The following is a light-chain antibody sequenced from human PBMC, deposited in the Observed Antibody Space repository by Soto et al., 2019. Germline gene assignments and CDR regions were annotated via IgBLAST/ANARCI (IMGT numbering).Light chain of an antibody. CDR3: QSYDTNTVV. CDR1: SGSIGSNS. Sequence: FMLTQPHSVSESPGKTVTISCTRSSGSIGSNSVQWYRQRPGSAPTIVIYEDDQRPSGVPNRFAGSIDRSSNSASLTISGLQTEDEADYYSQSYDTNTVVFGGGTKLTVL. V-gene: IGLV6-57*04. CDR2: EDD. J-gene: IGLJ2*01.